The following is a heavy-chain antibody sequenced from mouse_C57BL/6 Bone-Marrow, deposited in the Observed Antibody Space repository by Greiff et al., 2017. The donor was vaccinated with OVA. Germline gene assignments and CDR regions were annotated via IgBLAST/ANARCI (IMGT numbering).Heavy chain of an antibody. V-gene: IGHV1-80*01. D-gene: IGHD1-1*01. CDR2: IYPGDGDN. J-gene: IGHJ3*01. Sequence: SGAELVKPGASVKISCKASGYAFSSYWMNWVKQRPGQGLEWIGQIYPGDGDNNYNGKFKGKATLTAEQSSRTAYMQLSNLASEDSAVYFCARLGYYVWFACWGQRTLVTVSA. CDR3: ARLGYYVWFAC. CDR1: GYAFSSYW.